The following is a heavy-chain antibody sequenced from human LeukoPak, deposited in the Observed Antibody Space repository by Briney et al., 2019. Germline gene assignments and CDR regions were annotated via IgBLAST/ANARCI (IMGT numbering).Heavy chain of an antibody. V-gene: IGHV4-39*01. CDR3: ARGDYSTPEYFQH. J-gene: IGHJ1*01. CDR1: GGSVSSHRYY. D-gene: IGHD6-13*01. CDR2: VYYSGST. Sequence: NPSETLSLTCTVSGGSVSSHRYYWGWLRQPPGKGLEWIGSVYYSGSTYYDPSLKSRVVISVDTSKNQFSLKLTSVTAADTAVYYCARGDYSTPEYFQHWGQGTLVTVSS.